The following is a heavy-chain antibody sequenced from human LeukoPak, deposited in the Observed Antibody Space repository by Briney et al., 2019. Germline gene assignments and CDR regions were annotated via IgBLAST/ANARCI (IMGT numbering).Heavy chain of an antibody. Sequence: GGSLRLSCAASGFTVSSNYMTWVRQAPGKGLEWVSLIYSAGGTYYTDSVKGRFTISRDNSKNTVYLQMNSLRSEDTAVYYCARVRYGDYYWGQGTLVTVSS. V-gene: IGHV3-53*05. CDR2: IYSAGGT. D-gene: IGHD4-17*01. CDR1: GFTVSSNY. CDR3: ARVRYGDYY. J-gene: IGHJ4*02.